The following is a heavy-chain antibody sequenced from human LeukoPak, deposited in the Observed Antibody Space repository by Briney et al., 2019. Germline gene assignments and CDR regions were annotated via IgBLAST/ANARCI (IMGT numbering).Heavy chain of an antibody. J-gene: IGHJ4*02. CDR1: GFTFSSYG. CDR2: ISYDGSNK. Sequence: GRSLRLSCAASGFTFSSYGMHWVRQAAGKGLEWVAVISYDGSNKYYADSVKGRFTISRDNSKNTLYLQMNSLRAEDTAVCYCAKAEDTAMVDYWGQGTLVTVSS. CDR3: AKAEDTAMVDY. D-gene: IGHD5-18*01. V-gene: IGHV3-30*18.